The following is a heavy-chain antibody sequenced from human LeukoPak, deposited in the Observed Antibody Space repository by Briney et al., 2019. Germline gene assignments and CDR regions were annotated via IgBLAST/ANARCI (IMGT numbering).Heavy chain of an antibody. CDR3: ARVDLGYCSSTSCSTYYYYYMDV. CDR2: ISAYNGNT. D-gene: IGHD2-2*02. J-gene: IGHJ6*03. CDR1: GYTFTSYG. V-gene: IGHV1-18*01. Sequence: ASVKVSCKASGYTFTSYGISWVRQAPGQGLEWMGWISAYNGNTNYAQKLQGRVTMTTDTSTSTAYMELRSLRSDDTAVYYCARVDLGYCSSTSCSTYYYYYMDVWGKGTTVTVSS.